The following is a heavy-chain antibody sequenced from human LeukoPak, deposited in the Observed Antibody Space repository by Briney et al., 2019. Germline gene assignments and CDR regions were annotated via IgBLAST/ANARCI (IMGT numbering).Heavy chain of an antibody. CDR1: GYTFTDYY. V-gene: IGHV1-69-2*01. CDR2: VDPEDGET. D-gene: IGHD1-26*01. J-gene: IGHJ4*02. Sequence: ASVKVSCKVSGYTFTDYYMHWVQQAPGKGLEWMGLVDPEDGETIYAEKFQGRVTITADTSTDTAYMELSSLRSEDTAVYYCATYWELLGNLAFGYWGQGTLVTVSS. CDR3: ATYWELLGNLAFGY.